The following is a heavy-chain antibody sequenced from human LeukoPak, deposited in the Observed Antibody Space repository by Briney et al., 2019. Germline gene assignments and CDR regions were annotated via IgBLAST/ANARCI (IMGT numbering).Heavy chain of an antibody. V-gene: IGHV3-30*02. J-gene: IGHJ4*02. D-gene: IGHD5-18*01. Sequence: GGSLRLSCAASGFTFSGCGMHWVRQAPGKGLEWAAFIWYDGRDKYYVYSVKGRFTISRDNSKNTLYLQMNSLRAEDTAMYYCAKDPYSYGSYFDYWGQGTLVTVSS. CDR2: IWYDGRDK. CDR3: AKDPYSYGSYFDY. CDR1: GFTFSGCG.